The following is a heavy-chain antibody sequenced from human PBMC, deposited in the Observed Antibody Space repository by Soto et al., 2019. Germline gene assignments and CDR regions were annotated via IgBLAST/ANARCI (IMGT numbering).Heavy chain of an antibody. J-gene: IGHJ5*02. CDR3: ARGIKYGDYSTWFDP. D-gene: IGHD4-17*01. Sequence: QVQLVKSGAEVKKPGASVKVSCKASGYIFTNYDINWVRQATGQGLEYLGWINPNSGNTDYLQKFQGRVTMTRNTSTNTAYMELNSLRSEDTAVYYCARGIKYGDYSTWFDPWGQGTLVTVSS. V-gene: IGHV1-8*01. CDR1: GYIFTNYD. CDR2: INPNSGNT.